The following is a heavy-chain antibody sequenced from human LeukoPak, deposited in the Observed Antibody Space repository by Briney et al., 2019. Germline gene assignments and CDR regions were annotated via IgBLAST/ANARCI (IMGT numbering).Heavy chain of an antibody. V-gene: IGHV1-3*01. CDR3: ARIAEYCSSTSCYGYYYYGMDV. D-gene: IGHD2-2*01. CDR2: INAGNGNT. J-gene: IGHJ6*02. CDR1: GYTFTSYA. Sequence: ASVKVSCKASGYTFTSYAMHWVRQAPGQRLEWMGWINAGNGNTKYSQKFQGRVTITRDTSASTAYMELSSLRSEDTAVYYCARIAEYCSSTSCYGYYYYGMDVWGQGITVTVSS.